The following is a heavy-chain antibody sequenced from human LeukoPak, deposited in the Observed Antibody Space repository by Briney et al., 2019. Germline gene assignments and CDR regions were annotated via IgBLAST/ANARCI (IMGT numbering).Heavy chain of an antibody. J-gene: IGHJ2*01. Sequence: SETLSLTCTVPGGSISSSSYYWGWIRQPPGKGLEWIGTIYYSGGTYYSPSLKSRVTISVDMSKNQFSLKLSSVTAADTAVYYCTRDSGIVDYDFWSGYPVGYFDLWGRGTLVSVSS. CDR1: GGSISSSSYY. CDR3: TRDSGIVDYDFWSGYPVGYFDL. D-gene: IGHD3-3*01. V-gene: IGHV4-39*07. CDR2: IYYSGGT.